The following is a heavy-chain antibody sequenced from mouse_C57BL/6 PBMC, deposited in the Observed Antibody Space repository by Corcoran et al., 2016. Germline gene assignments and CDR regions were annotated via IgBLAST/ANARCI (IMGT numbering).Heavy chain of an antibody. CDR1: GYSITSGYY. CDR3: ARDDDYDVEGTWFAY. CDR2: ISYDGSN. J-gene: IGHJ3*01. D-gene: IGHD2-4*01. Sequence: DVQLQESGPGLVKPSQSLSLTCSVTGYSITSGYYWNWIRQFPGNKLEWMGYISYDGSNNYNPSLKNRISITRDTSKNQFFLKLNSVTTEDTATYYFARDDDYDVEGTWFAYWGQGTLVTVSA. V-gene: IGHV3-6*01.